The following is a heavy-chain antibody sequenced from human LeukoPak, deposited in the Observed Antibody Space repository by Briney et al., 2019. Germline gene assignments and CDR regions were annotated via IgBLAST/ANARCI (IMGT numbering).Heavy chain of an antibody. Sequence: KAGGSLRLSYAASGFTFSSYSMNWVRQAPGKGLEWVSSISSSSSYIYYADSVKGRFTISRDNAKNSLYLQMNSLRAEDTAVYYCARDHSSNGDYGDYYYYYMDVWGKGTTVTISS. J-gene: IGHJ6*03. CDR2: ISSSSSYI. D-gene: IGHD4-17*01. V-gene: IGHV3-21*01. CDR3: ARDHSSNGDYGDYYYYYMDV. CDR1: GFTFSSYS.